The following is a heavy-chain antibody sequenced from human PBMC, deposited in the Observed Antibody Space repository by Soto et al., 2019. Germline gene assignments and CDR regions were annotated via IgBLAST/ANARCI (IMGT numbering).Heavy chain of an antibody. CDR3: TTDSYSTIIIVRFDY. CDR2: IKSKTDGGTT. V-gene: IGHV3-15*07. Sequence: PGGSLRLSWAASGFTFSNAWINWVRQGPGKGLEWVGRIKSKTDGGTTDYAEPVKGRFAISRDDSNNMVYLQMNSLKIEDTAVYYCTTDSYSTIIIVRFDYWGHGTLVTVSS. D-gene: IGHD3-22*01. CDR1: GFTFSNAW. J-gene: IGHJ4*01.